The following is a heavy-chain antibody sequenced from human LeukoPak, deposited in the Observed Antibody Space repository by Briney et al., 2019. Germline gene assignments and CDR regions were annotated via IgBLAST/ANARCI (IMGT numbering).Heavy chain of an antibody. V-gene: IGHV1-69*13. CDR1: GGTFSSYA. Sequence: LVKVSCKASGGTFSSYAISWVRQAPGQGLEWMGGIIPIFGTANYAQKFQGRVTITADESTSTAYMELSSLRSEDTAVYYCASVYSSSWYYFDYWGQGTLVTVSS. J-gene: IGHJ4*02. D-gene: IGHD6-13*01. CDR3: ASVYSSSWYYFDY. CDR2: IIPIFGTA.